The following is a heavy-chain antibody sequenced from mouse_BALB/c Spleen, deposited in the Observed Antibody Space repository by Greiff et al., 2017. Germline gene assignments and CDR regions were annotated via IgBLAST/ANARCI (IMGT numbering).Heavy chain of an antibody. CDR1: GYTFTSYY. J-gene: IGHJ2*01. D-gene: IGHD2-10*02. CDR3: TRSGYGKLFDY. Sequence: VQLQQPGAELVKPGASVKLSCKASGYTFTSYYMYWVKQRPGQGLEWIGGINPSNGGTNFNEKFKSKATLTVDKSSSTAYMQLSSLTSEDSAVYYCTRSGYGKLFDYWGQGTTLTVSS. V-gene: IGHV1S81*02. CDR2: INPSNGGT.